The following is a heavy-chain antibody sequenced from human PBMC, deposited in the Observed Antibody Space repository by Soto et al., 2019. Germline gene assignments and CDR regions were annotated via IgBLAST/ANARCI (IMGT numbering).Heavy chain of an antibody. Sequence: GESLKISCQASGYSFTNFWIGWVRQMPGKGLEWMGITYPGDSDTRYSPSFQGQVTVSADKSTSTAYLQWASLQASDTAVYYCVRGGFCNYTTCLRPPYFYYDMDVWGQGTPVTVSS. J-gene: IGHJ6*02. V-gene: IGHV5-51*01. CDR1: GYSFTNFW. D-gene: IGHD3-3*01. CDR3: VRGGFCNYTTCLRPPYFYYDMDV. CDR2: TYPGDSDT.